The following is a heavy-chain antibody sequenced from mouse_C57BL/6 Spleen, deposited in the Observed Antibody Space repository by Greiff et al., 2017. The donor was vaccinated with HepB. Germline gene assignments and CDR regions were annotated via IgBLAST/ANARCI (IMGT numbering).Heavy chain of an antibody. Sequence: VQLQQPGAELVRPGSSVKLSCKASGYTFTSYWMHWVKQRPIQGLEWIGNIDPSDSATHYNQKFKDKATLTVDKSSSTAYMKLSSLTSKDSAVYYCARNGGSNYGRFAYWGQGTLVTVSA. CDR2: IDPSDSAT. D-gene: IGHD2-5*01. CDR3: ARNGGSNYGRFAY. J-gene: IGHJ3*01. CDR1: GYTFTSYW. V-gene: IGHV1-52*01.